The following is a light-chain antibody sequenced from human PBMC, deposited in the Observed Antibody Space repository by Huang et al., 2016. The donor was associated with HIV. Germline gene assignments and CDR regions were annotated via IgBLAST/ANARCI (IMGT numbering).Light chain of an antibody. Sequence: EIVMTQSPATLSVSPGERATLSCKSQSVSSNLAWYQQKPGQAPRLLIYGASTRATGIPARFSGSGSGTEFTLTISSLQSEDFAVYYCQQYNNWPPEGTFGQGTKVEIK. V-gene: IGKV3-15*01. J-gene: IGKJ1*01. CDR3: QQYNNWPPEGT. CDR1: QSVSSN. CDR2: GAS.